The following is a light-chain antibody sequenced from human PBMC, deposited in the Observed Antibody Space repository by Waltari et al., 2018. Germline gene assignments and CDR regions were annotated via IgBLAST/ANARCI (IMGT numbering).Light chain of an antibody. CDR2: ATS. J-gene: IGKJ2*01. V-gene: IGKV1-39*01. CDR3: QQSYSTPYT. CDR1: QSITSY. Sequence: DIQMTQSPSSLSASVGDRVTITCRASQSITSYLNWYQQTPGKAPKLLSYATSTWQSGVPSRFSGSGSGTDFTLTISSLQPEDFATYYCQQSYSTPYTFGQGTKLEIK.